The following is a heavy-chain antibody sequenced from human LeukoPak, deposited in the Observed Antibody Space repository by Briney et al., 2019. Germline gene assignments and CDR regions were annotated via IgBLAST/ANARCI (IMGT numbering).Heavy chain of an antibody. CDR2: IYPGDSDT. J-gene: IGHJ4*02. D-gene: IGHD3-9*01. V-gene: IGHV5-51*01. CDR3: ARGATAIGGYNILSGHYDDYFDY. Sequence: GESLKISCKASGYNFSRFWIGWVRQMPGQGLEWMGVIYPGDSDTKYNASFQGHVTTSVDRSISTAFLQWNSLKALDSAMYFCARGATAIGGYNILSGHYDDYFDYWGQGSLVTVSS. CDR1: GYNFSRFW.